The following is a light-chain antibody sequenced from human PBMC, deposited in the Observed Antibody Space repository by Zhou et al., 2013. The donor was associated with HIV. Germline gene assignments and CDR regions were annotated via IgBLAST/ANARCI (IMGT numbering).Light chain of an antibody. CDR1: QHISDS. CDR3: QQYASYSQT. Sequence: DFQMTQSPSTLSASIGDRVTITCRASQHISDSLAWYQQKPGKAPKLLIYKASNLDTGVPSRFSGSGSGTEFTLTVSGLQPDDFATYYCQQYASYSQTFGQGDPRWTS. J-gene: IGKJ1*01. V-gene: IGKV1-5*03. CDR2: KAS.